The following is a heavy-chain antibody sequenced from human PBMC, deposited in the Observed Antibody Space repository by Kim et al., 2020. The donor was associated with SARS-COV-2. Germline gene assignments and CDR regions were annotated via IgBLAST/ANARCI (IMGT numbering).Heavy chain of an antibody. CDR3: AGGAGLGLKYYGMDV. V-gene: IGHV1-3*01. Sequence: QKFEGRDTITRDTSASTAYMELSSLRSEDTAVYYCAGGAGLGLKYYGMDVWGQGTTVTVSS. J-gene: IGHJ6*02. D-gene: IGHD4-17*01.